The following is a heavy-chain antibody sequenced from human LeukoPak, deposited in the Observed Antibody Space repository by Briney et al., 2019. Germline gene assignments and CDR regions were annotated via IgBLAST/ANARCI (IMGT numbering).Heavy chain of an antibody. CDR3: ARVHYDFWSGYPTGDAFDI. CDR2: INPNSGDT. Sequence: ASVKVSCKASGYTFTGYYMHWVRQAPGQGLERMGWINPNSGDTNYAQKFQGRVTMTRDTSISTAYMELSRLRSDDTAVYYCARVHYDFWSGYPTGDAFDIWGQGTMVTVSS. CDR1: GYTFTGYY. J-gene: IGHJ3*02. V-gene: IGHV1-2*02. D-gene: IGHD3-3*01.